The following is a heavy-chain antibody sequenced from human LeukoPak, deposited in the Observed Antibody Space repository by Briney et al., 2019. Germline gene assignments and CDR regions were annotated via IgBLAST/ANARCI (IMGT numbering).Heavy chain of an antibody. Sequence: GGSLRLSCAASGFTFSSYAMHWVRQAPGKGLEWVAVISYDGSNKYYADSVKGRFTISRDNSKNTLYLQMNSLRAEDTAVYYCAKSHGDYNWFDYWGQGTLVTVSS. V-gene: IGHV3-30*04. CDR3: AKSHGDYNWFDY. CDR1: GFTFSSYA. D-gene: IGHD4-17*01. CDR2: ISYDGSNK. J-gene: IGHJ4*02.